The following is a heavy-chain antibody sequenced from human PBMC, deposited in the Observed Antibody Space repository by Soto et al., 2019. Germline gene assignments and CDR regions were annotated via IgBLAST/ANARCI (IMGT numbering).Heavy chain of an antibody. CDR3: ARLPNPSGSTRHIDY. J-gene: IGHJ4*02. CDR1: GVFSNFA. CDR2: IIPVFRAP. V-gene: IGHV1-69*01. Sequence: QVQLVQSGAEVKRPGSSVKVSCKASGVFSNFAVSWVRQAPGQGLEWMGAIIPVFRAPNYAQKFQGRVRIPADESTRTAYMELSSLRSDDTAVYYCARLPNPSGSTRHIDYWGQGTLVTVSS. D-gene: IGHD1-26*01.